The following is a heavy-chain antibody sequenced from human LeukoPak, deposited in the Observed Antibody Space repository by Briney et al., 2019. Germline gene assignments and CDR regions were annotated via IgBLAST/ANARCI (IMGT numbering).Heavy chain of an antibody. Sequence: SETLSLTCTVSGGSISSSSYYWGWIRQPPGKGLEWIGSIYYSGSTYYNPSLKSRVTISVDTPKNQFSLKLSSVTAADTAVYYCASSSPYYGDYVGYFDYWGQGTLVTVSS. D-gene: IGHD4-17*01. CDR2: IYYSGST. J-gene: IGHJ4*02. V-gene: IGHV4-39*01. CDR1: GGSISSSSYY. CDR3: ASSSPYYGDYVGYFDY.